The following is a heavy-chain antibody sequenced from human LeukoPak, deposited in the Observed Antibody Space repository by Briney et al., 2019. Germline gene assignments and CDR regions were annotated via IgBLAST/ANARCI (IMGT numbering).Heavy chain of an antibody. J-gene: IGHJ5*02. CDR3: ARELQALTGQNP. Sequence: ASVKVSCKASGYTFTSYYMHWVRQAPGQGLERMGIINPSGGSTSYAQKFQGRVTMTRDTSTSTVYMELSSLRSEDTAVYYCARELQALTGQNPWGQGTLVTVSS. V-gene: IGHV1-46*01. CDR2: INPSGGST. CDR1: GYTFTSYY. D-gene: IGHD3-9*01.